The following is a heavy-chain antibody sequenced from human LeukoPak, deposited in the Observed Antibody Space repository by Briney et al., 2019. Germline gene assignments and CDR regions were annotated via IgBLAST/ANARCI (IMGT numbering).Heavy chain of an antibody. CDR2: INTDGSDS. D-gene: IGHD2-21*02. J-gene: IGHJ4*02. V-gene: IGHV3-74*01. Sequence: QPGGSLSLSCAASGFTFRRYWMHWVRQAPGKGPVWVSRINTDGSDSIYAHSVKGRFTISRDNAKNILFLQMNSLRAEDTAVYYCARDESVTVPTTFDYWGQGTLATVSS. CDR3: ARDESVTVPTTFDY. CDR1: GFTFRRYW.